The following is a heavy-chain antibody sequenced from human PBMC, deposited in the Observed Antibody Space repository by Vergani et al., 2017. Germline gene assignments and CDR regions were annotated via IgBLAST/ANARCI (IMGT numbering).Heavy chain of an antibody. CDR1: GFTFSSYA. V-gene: IGHV3-23*01. J-gene: IGHJ4*02. CDR2: ISGSGGST. Sequence: EVQLLESGGGLVQPGGSLRLSCAASGFTFSSYAMSWVRQAPGKGLEWVSAISGSGGSTYYADSVKGRFTITRDNSKNTLYLQMNSLRAEDTAVYYCAEGWTYYYGSSGYPYWGQGTLVTVSS. CDR3: AEGWTYYYGSSGYPY. D-gene: IGHD3-22*01.